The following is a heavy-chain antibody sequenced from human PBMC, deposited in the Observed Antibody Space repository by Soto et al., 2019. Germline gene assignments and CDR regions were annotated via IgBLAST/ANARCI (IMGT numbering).Heavy chain of an antibody. CDR1: GYTFTSYG. CDR2: ISAYNGNT. Sequence: GASVKVSCKASGYTFTSYGISWVRQAPGQGLERMGWISAYNGNTNYAQKLQGRVTMTTDTSTSTAYMELRSLRSDDTAVYYCAREGGYFDWSPHGWFDPWGQGTLVTVSS. V-gene: IGHV1-18*04. D-gene: IGHD3-9*01. J-gene: IGHJ5*02. CDR3: AREGGYFDWSPHGWFDP.